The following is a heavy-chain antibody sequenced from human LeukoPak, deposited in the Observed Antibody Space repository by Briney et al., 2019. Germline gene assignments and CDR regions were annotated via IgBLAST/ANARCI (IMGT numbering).Heavy chain of an antibody. CDR3: ARDIGGDYYYYGMDV. J-gene: IGHJ6*02. Sequence: SVKVSCKASGGTFSSYAISWVRQAHGQGLEWMGRIIPILGIANYAQKFQGRVTITADKSTSTAYMELSSLRSADTAVYYCARDIGGDYYYYGMDVWGQGTTVTVSS. D-gene: IGHD1-26*01. CDR1: GGTFSSYA. V-gene: IGHV1-69*04. CDR2: IIPILGIA.